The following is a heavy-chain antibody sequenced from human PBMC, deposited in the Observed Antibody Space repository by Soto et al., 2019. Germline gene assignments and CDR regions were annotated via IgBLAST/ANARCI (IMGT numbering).Heavy chain of an antibody. CDR2: ISGSGGST. J-gene: IGHJ4*02. CDR3: AKHFFPYQQPLYDY. Sequence: EVQLLESGGGLVQPGGSLRLSCAASGFTFSSYAMSWVRQAPGKGLEWVSAISGSGGSTYYADSVKGRFTITRDNSKNTLYLQMNSLRAEDTAVYYCAKHFFPYQQPLYDYWGQGTLVTVSS. CDR1: GFTFSSYA. V-gene: IGHV3-23*01. D-gene: IGHD6-13*01.